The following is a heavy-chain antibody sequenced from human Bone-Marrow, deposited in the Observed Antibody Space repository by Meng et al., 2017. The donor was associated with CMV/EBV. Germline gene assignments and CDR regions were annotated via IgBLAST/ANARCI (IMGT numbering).Heavy chain of an antibody. J-gene: IGHJ1*01. V-gene: IGHV3-30-3*01. Sequence: LSLTCAASGFTFSSYAMHWVRQAPGKGLEWVAVISYDGSNKYYADSVKGRFTISRDNSKNTLYLQMNSLRAEDTAVYYCASGSGYCSSTSCSKRAEYFQHWGQGTLVTVSS. D-gene: IGHD2-2*01. CDR3: ASGSGYCSSTSCSKRAEYFQH. CDR2: ISYDGSNK. CDR1: GFTFSSYA.